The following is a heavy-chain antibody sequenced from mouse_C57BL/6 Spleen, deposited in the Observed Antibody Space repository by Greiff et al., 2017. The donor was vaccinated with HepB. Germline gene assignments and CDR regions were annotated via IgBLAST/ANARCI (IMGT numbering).Heavy chain of an antibody. CDR3: ASSSYYDYDGGFAY. Sequence: EVKLEESGPGLVKPSQSLSLTCSVTGYSITSGYYWNWIRQFPGNKLEWMGYISYDGSNNYNPSLKNRISITRDTSKNQFFLKLNSVTTEDTATYYCASSSYYDYDGGFAYWGQGTLVTVSA. V-gene: IGHV3-6*01. D-gene: IGHD2-4*01. J-gene: IGHJ3*01. CDR2: ISYDGSN. CDR1: GYSITSGYY.